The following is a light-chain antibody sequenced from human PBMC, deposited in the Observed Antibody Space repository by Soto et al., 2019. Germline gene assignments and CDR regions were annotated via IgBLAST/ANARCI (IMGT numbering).Light chain of an antibody. V-gene: IGLV2-23*01. J-gene: IGLJ2*01. CDR1: SSDVGGYKL. CDR3: SSFGGITTHVP. Sequence: QSALTQPASVSGSPGQSITMSCTGTSSDVGGYKLVSWYQHRPGKTPKLIIYEDTERPSGVSNRFSASKSGNTASLTISGLQAEDEAEYYCSSFGGITTHVPFGGGTKLTVL. CDR2: EDT.